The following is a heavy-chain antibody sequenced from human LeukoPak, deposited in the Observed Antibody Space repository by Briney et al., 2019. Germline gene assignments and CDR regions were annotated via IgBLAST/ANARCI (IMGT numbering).Heavy chain of an antibody. V-gene: IGHV4-30-4*01. Sequence: SETLSLTCTVSGGSISSGDYYWSWIRQPPGKGLEWIGYIYYSGSTYYNPSLKSRVTISVATSKNQFSLKLSSVTAADTAVYYCARDLGVAYFERYRGGYFDYWGQGTLVTVSS. CDR3: ARDLGVAYFERYRGGYFDY. CDR2: IYYSGST. J-gene: IGHJ4*02. CDR1: GGSISSGDYY. D-gene: IGHD3-9*01.